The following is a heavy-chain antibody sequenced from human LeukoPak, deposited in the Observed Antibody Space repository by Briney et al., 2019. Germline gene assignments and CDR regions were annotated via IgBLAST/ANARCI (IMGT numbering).Heavy chain of an antibody. CDR1: GFTFSSYW. Sequence: GGSLRLSCAASGFTFSSYWMSWVRQAPGKGLEWVANIKQDGSEKYYVDSVKGRFTISRDNAKNSLYLQMSSLRAEDTAVYYCARTRGRDYYDSSGYLDYWGQGTLVTVSS. D-gene: IGHD3-22*01. J-gene: IGHJ4*02. CDR3: ARTRGRDYYDSSGYLDY. V-gene: IGHV3-7*03. CDR2: IKQDGSEK.